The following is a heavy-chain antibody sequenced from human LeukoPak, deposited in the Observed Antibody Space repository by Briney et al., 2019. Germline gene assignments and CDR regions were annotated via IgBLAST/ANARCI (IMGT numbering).Heavy chain of an antibody. J-gene: IGHJ3*02. CDR2: IYPSDSDT. CDR3: ARHRYYDSPDAFDI. V-gene: IGHV5-51*01. D-gene: IGHD3-22*01. Sequence: GESLKISCKGSGYSLTSYWIGWVRQMPGKGLEWMGIIYPSDSDTRYSPSFQGQVTISADKSISTAYLQWSSLKASDAAMYYCARHRYYDSPDAFDIWGQGTMVTASS. CDR1: GYSLTSYW.